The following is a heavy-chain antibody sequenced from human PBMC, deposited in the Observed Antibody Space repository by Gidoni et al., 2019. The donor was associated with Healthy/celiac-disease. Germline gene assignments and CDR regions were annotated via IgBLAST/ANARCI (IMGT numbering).Heavy chain of an antibody. J-gene: IGHJ5*02. CDR3: ARGEGITGTTSWFDP. CDR2: IYYSGST. D-gene: IGHD1-7*01. Sequence: QVQLQESGPGLVKPSQTLSLTCTVSGGSIRRGGYYWSWIRQHPGKGLEWIGYIYYSGSTYYNPSLKSRVTISVDTSKNQFSLKLSSVTAADTAVYYCARGEGITGTTSWFDPWGQGTLVTVSS. CDR1: GGSIRRGGYY. V-gene: IGHV4-31*03.